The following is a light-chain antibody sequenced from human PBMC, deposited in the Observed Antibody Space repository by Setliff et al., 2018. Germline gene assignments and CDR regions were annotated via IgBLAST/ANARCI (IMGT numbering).Light chain of an antibody. CDR2: KVS. CDR1: SSDVGGYNY. Sequence: QSVLTQPPSAPGSPGQSATISCTGTSSDVGGYNYVSWYQQHPGKAPKLIIHKVSKRPSGVPDRFSGSKSGNTASLTVSGLQAEDEAHYYCSSYAGSNTVFGGGTKVTVL. V-gene: IGLV2-8*01. J-gene: IGLJ2*01. CDR3: SSYAGSNTV.